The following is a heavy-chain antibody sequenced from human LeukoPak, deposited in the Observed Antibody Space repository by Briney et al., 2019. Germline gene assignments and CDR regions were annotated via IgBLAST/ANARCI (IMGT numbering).Heavy chain of an antibody. J-gene: IGHJ3*02. D-gene: IGHD2-2*01. CDR1: GGSISSTIYY. V-gene: IGHV4-39*07. CDR3: ASGTKDIVVVPAAKAFDI. CDR2: IYHSGST. Sequence: ASETLSLTCTVSGGSISSTIYYWGWIRQPPGKGLEYIGSIYHSGSTYYNPSLKSRVTISVDRSKNQFSLKLTSVTAADTAVYYCASGTKDIVVVPAAKAFDIWGQGTMVTVSS.